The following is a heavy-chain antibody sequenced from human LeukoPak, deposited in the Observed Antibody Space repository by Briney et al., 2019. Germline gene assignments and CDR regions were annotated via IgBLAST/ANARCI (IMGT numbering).Heavy chain of an antibody. J-gene: IGHJ4*02. CDR1: GFTFSSYG. V-gene: IGHV3-33*06. CDR2: IWYDGSNK. D-gene: IGHD2-15*01. CDR3: AKVHPLLPY. Sequence: GGSLRLSCAASGFTFSSYGMHWVRQAPGKGLEWVAVIWYDGSNKYYADSVKGRFTISSDTSKNTLSLQMNSLRAEDTAIYYCAKVHPLLPYWGQGTLVTVSS.